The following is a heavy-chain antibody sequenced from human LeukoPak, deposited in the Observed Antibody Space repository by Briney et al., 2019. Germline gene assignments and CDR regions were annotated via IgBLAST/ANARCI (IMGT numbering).Heavy chain of an antibody. J-gene: IGHJ5*02. CDR1: GGTFSSYA. CDR2: IIPIFGTA. D-gene: IGHD1-26*01. CDR3: ALQRAPILGAINRAIPGFDP. Sequence: GSSAKVSCKASGGTFSSYAISWVRQAPGQGLEWMGRIIPIFGTANYAQKFQGRVTITADKSTSTAYMELSSLRSEDTAVYYCALQRAPILGAINRAIPGFDPWGQGTLVTVSS. V-gene: IGHV1-69*06.